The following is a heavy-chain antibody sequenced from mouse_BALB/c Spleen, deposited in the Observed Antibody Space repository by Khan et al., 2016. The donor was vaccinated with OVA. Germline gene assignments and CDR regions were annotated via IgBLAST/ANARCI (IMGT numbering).Heavy chain of an antibody. V-gene: IGHV5-9-3*01. CDR3: ARTPGYYGSGYFDY. D-gene: IGHD1-1*01. CDR2: ISSGGSYT. J-gene: IGHJ2*01. CDR1: GFTFSSYA. Sequence: EVELVESGGGLVKPGGSLKLSCAASGFTFSSYAMSWVRQTPEKRLVWVATISSGGSYTFYPDSVQGRFTISRDNAKNNLYLQMSSLRSEDTAMYYCARTPGYYGSGYFDYWGQGTALTVSS.